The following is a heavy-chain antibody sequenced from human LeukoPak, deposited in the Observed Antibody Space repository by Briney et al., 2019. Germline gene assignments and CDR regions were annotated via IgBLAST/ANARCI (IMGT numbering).Heavy chain of an antibody. Sequence: ASVKVSCKASGGTFSSYAISWVRQAPGQGLEWMGGIIPIFGTANYAQKFQGRVTITADESTSTAYMELSSLRSEDTAVYYCARDDCSSTSCYTPPFDYWGQGTLVTVSS. D-gene: IGHD2-2*02. V-gene: IGHV1-69*01. CDR3: ARDDCSSTSCYTPPFDY. J-gene: IGHJ4*02. CDR2: IIPIFGTA. CDR1: GGTFSSYA.